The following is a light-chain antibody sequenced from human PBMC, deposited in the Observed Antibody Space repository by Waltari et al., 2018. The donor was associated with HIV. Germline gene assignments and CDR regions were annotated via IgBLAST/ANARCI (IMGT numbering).Light chain of an antibody. CDR2: GNS. V-gene: IGLV1-40*01. CDR3: QSYDTSLSGSGV. Sequence: QSVLTQPPSVSGAPGLRVTISCSGSSSNIGAGYDVPWYQQLPGTAPRVLIYGNSNRPSGVPDRFSGSKSGTSASLAITGLQAEDEADYYCQSYDTSLSGSGVFGGGTKLTVL. J-gene: IGLJ2*01. CDR1: SSNIGAGYD.